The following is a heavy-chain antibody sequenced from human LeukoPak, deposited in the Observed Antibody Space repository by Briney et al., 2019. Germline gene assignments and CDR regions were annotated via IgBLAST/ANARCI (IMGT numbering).Heavy chain of an antibody. CDR3: AGSWGSSPNGVNY. CDR2: SYYSGST. V-gene: IGHV4-59*08. J-gene: IGHJ4*02. CDR1: GGSISSYY. Sequence: SEALSLTCIVSGGSISSYYWSWIGQPPGKGREGIGFSYYSGSTNYNPSLKSRVTISVDTSKNQFSLKLSSVTAADTAVYDCAGSWGSSPNGVNYWGQGTLVTVSS. D-gene: IGHD3-16*01.